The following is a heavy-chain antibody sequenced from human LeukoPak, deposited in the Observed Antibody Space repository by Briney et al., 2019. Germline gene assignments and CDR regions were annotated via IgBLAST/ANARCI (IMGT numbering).Heavy chain of an antibody. CDR1: GYTLTELS. CDR2: FDPEDGET. Sequence: ASVKVSCKVSGYTLTELSMHWVRQAPGKGLEWMGGFDPEDGETIYAQKFQGRVTRTEDTSTDTAYMERSRLRAEDTAVYYCAREMGVLLWFGEFLPNAFDIWGQGTMVTVSS. V-gene: IGHV1-24*01. J-gene: IGHJ3*02. D-gene: IGHD3-10*01. CDR3: AREMGVLLWFGEFLPNAFDI.